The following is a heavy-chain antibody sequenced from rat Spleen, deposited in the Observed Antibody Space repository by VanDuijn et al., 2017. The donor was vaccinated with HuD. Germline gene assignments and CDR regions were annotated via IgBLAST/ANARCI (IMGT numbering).Heavy chain of an antibody. CDR3: ARQWDY. Sequence: EVQLVESGGGLVQPGRSLRLSCAASGFTFSNYGMAWVRQAPTKGLDWVAIISYDGGTTYYRDSVKGRFTISRDNAKSTLYLHMDSLRSEDTATYYCARQWDYWGQGVMVTVSS. CDR2: ISYDGGTT. J-gene: IGHJ2*01. CDR1: GFTFSNYG. V-gene: IGHV5-29*01.